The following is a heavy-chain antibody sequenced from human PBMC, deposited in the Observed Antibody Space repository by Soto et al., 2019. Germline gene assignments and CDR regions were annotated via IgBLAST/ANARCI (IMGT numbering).Heavy chain of an antibody. CDR1: GGSFSGYY. CDR3: ARTDCPPRYFDWVRYRGAFDI. Sequence: SETLSLTCAVYGGSFSGYYWSWIRQPPGKGLEWIGEINHSGSTNYNPSLKSRVTISVDTSKNQFSLKLSSVTAADTAVYYCARTDCPPRYFDWVRYRGAFDIWGQGTMVTVSS. D-gene: IGHD3-9*01. J-gene: IGHJ3*02. V-gene: IGHV4-34*01. CDR2: INHSGST.